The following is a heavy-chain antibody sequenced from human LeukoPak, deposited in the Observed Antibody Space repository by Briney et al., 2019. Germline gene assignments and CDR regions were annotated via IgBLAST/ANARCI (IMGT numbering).Heavy chain of an antibody. CDR3: ARGAHSYRYYYYGMDV. CDR2: INHSGST. V-gene: IGHV4-34*01. Sequence: SETLSLTCAVYGGSFSGYYWSWIRQPQGKGLEWIGEINHSGSTNYNPSLKSRVTISVDTSKNQFSLKLSSVTAADTAVYYCARGAHSYRYYYYGMDVWGQGTTVTVSS. J-gene: IGHJ6*02. D-gene: IGHD5-18*01. CDR1: GGSFSGYY.